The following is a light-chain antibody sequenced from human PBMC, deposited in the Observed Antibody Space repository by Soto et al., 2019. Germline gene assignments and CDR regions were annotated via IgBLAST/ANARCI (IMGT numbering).Light chain of an antibody. CDR2: WAS. V-gene: IGKV4-1*01. J-gene: IGKJ5*01. CDR1: QSVLYSSNNKNY. Sequence: LGERATINCKSRQSVLYSSNNKNYLAWYQQKPGQPQKLLIYWASTRESGVPDRFSGSGSGTDFTLTISSLEPEDFAVYYCQQRSNWPITFGQGTR. CDR3: QQRSNWPIT.